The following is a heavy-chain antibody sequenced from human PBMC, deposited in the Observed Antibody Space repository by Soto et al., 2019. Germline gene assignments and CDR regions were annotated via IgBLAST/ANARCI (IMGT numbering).Heavy chain of an antibody. CDR3: ARLGYSSSSAIDY. CDR1: GFTFSSYG. V-gene: IGHV3-33*01. Sequence: SGGSLRLSCAASGFTFSSYGMHWVRQAPGKGLEWVAVIWYDGSNKYYADSVKGRFTISRDNSKNTLYLQMHSLRAEDTAVYYCARLGYSSSSAIDYWGQGTLVTVSS. CDR2: IWYDGSNK. D-gene: IGHD6-6*01. J-gene: IGHJ4*02.